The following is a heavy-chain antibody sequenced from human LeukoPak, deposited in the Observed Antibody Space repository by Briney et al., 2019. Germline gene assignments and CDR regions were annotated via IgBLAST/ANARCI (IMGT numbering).Heavy chain of an antibody. V-gene: IGHV4-30-4*01. CDR2: IYYIGST. D-gene: IGHD2-15*01. Sequence: SETLSLTCTVSGGSISSGAYYWSWIRQPPGKGLEWIGYIYYIGSTYYNPSLKSRVTISVDTSKNQFSLKLSSVTAADTAVYYCARDAGDCSGGSCPPAEYFQHWGQGTLGTVSS. CDR3: ARDAGDCSGGSCPPAEYFQH. J-gene: IGHJ1*01. CDR1: GGSISSGAYY.